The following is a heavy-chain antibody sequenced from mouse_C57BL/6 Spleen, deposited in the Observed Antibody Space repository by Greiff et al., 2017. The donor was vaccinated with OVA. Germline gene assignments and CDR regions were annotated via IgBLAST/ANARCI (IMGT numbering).Heavy chain of an antibody. J-gene: IGHJ1*03. D-gene: IGHD1-1*01. CDR1: GYTFTSYW. CDR3: SRKGYGSSSDWYGDV. CDR2: IHPNSGST. Sequence: QVQLQPPGAELVKPGASVKLSCKASGYTFTSYWLHWVKQRPGQGLEWIGMIHPNSGSTNYTEKFKSKATLTVDKSSSTAYMQLSSLTSEDSAVYSWSRKGYGSSSDWYGDVWGTGTTVTVSS. V-gene: IGHV1-64*01.